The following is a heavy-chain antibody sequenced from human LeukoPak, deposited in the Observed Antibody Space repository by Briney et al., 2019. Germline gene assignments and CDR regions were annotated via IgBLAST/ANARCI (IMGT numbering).Heavy chain of an antibody. D-gene: IGHD1-26*01. CDR3: ARGPIVGDITRGWYIDL. CDR2: LRYDGSNK. Sequence: TGGSLRLSCAASGFTFSSYGMHWVRQAPGKGLEWGAFLRYDGSNKDYADSVKVRFTISRDNSKNTLYLQMNSLRAEDTALYYCARGPIVGDITRGWYIDLWGRGTLVTVSS. CDR1: GFTFSSYG. V-gene: IGHV3-30*02. J-gene: IGHJ2*01.